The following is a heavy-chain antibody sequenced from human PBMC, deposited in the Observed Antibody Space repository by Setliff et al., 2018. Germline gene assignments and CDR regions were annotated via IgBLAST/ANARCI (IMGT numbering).Heavy chain of an antibody. CDR1: GYNFATYW. V-gene: IGHV5-51*01. Sequence: PGESLKISCKASGYNFATYWIGWVRQMPGKGLEWMGIIYPSDSDTRYNPSFQGQVTISADKSINTAYLQWSSLKASDTAMCYCARQPKVDSSGLKCLDYWGQGTLVTVSS. D-gene: IGHD6-19*01. J-gene: IGHJ4*02. CDR3: ARQPKVDSSGLKCLDY. CDR2: IYPSDSDT.